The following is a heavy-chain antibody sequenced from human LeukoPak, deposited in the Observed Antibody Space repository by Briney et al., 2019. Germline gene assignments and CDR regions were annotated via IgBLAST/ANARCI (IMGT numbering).Heavy chain of an antibody. Sequence: SETLSLTCAVSGYSISSGYYWGWIRQPPGKGLEWIGSIYHSGSTYYNPSLKSRVTISVDRSKNQFSLKLSSVTAADTAVYYCAREGGVGATTTFDYWGQGTLVTVSS. D-gene: IGHD1-26*01. CDR3: AREGGVGATTTFDY. CDR2: IYHSGST. CDR1: GYSISSGYY. V-gene: IGHV4-38-2*02. J-gene: IGHJ4*02.